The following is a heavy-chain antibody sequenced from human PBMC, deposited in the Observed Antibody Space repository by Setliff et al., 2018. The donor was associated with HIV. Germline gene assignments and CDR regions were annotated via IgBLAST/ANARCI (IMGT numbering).Heavy chain of an antibody. J-gene: IGHJ5*02. CDR1: GYSIRSGDY. V-gene: IGHV4-38-2*01. D-gene: IGHD1-1*01. Sequence: KASETLSLTCAVSGYSIRSGDYWGWIRQSPGKGLEWIGSIFHSGSTYTSPSLRSRVTMSVDTSKNQFSLNLNSVTAADTAVYYCARWMTSRINRRHLRGDWFDPWGQGSLVTVSS. CDR2: IFHSGST. CDR3: ARWMTSRINRRHLRGDWFDP.